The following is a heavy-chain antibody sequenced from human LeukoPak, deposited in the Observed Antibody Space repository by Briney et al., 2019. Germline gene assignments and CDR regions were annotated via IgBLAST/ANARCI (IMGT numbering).Heavy chain of an antibody. CDR1: GGPISSSSYY. J-gene: IGHJ6*03. D-gene: IGHD2-15*01. Sequence: PSETLSLTCTVSGGPISSSSYYWGWIRQPPGKGLEWIGSIYYSGSTYYNPSLKSRVTILVDTSKNQFSLKLSSVTAADTSVYYCARHSRSCYGSYSYYYMDVWGKGTTVTVPS. CDR3: ARHSRSCYGSYSYYYMDV. CDR2: IYYSGST. V-gene: IGHV4-39*01.